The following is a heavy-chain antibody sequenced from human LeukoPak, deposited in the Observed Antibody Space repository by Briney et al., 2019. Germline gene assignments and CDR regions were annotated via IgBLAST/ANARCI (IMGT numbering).Heavy chain of an antibody. CDR2: ISTHNGNT. Sequence: GASVKVSCKASGNTFTYYGITWVRQAPGQGLEWMGWISTHNGNTSYAQKLQGRVSMTTDTSTSTAYMELRSLRSDDTAVYYCARGAGYYYDSSGFYYRWFDPWGQGTLVTVSS. CDR1: GNTFTYYG. D-gene: IGHD3-22*01. J-gene: IGHJ5*02. CDR3: ARGAGYYYDSSGFYYRWFDP. V-gene: IGHV1-18*01.